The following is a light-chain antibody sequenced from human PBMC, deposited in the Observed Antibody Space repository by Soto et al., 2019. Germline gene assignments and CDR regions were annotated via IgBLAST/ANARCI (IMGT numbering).Light chain of an antibody. V-gene: IGKV3-20*01. CDR2: GAS. Sequence: ESVLTQSPGTLSLSPGDRATLSCRASQSVSSNSLAWYQQKPGQATRLLIYGASIRATGIPDRFSGSGSGTDFTLTIRRLEPEDFAMYFCQQYGSSPLTFGQGTKVEIK. CDR3: QQYGSSPLT. J-gene: IGKJ1*01. CDR1: QSVSSNS.